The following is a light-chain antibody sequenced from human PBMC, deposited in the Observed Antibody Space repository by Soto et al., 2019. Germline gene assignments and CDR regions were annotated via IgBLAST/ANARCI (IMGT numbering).Light chain of an antibody. J-gene: IGKJ5*01. V-gene: IGKV3-11*01. CDR2: DAY. CDR3: QQRPMRPIT. Sequence: SQEERATLSCRASQSFRGLLAWYQQKPGQAPRLLIYDAYNRATGIPPRFSGSVSGTDFTLTISSPEPEASAVYHCQQRPMRPITFGQGTRLEIK. CDR1: QSFRGL.